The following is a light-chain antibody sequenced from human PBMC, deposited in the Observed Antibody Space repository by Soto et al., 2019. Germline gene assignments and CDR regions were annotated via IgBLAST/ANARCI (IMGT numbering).Light chain of an antibody. Sequence: DIQMTQSPSSLSPSVGDRVTITCRASRSISDWLAWYQQKPGEAPELLIFDASNLKSGVSSRFSGSGSGTEFTLTISRLQPDDVATYYCLQYSSHSWTFGQGTKV. CDR3: LQYSSHSWT. V-gene: IGKV1-5*01. CDR1: RSISDW. CDR2: DAS. J-gene: IGKJ1*01.